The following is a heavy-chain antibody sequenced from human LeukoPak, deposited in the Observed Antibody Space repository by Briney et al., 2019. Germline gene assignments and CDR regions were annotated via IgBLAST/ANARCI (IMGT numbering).Heavy chain of an antibody. J-gene: IGHJ6*03. CDR3: AKVADQYYYSYFYYMDV. CDR1: GFTFSSYG. Sequence: GGSLRLSCAASGFTFSSYGMHWVRQAPGKGLEWVAVISYDGSSKDYADSVKGRFTISRDNSKNTLYLQMNSLRVEDTAVYYCAKVADQYYYSYFYYMDVWGKGTTVTVSS. D-gene: IGHD2/OR15-2a*01. CDR2: ISYDGSSK. V-gene: IGHV3-30*18.